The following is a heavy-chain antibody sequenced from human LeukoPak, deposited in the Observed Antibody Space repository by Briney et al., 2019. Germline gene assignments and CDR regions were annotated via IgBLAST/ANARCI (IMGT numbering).Heavy chain of an antibody. J-gene: IGHJ4*02. CDR3: ARDRDPSTYYYDSSGYPFDY. CDR1: GFTFSSYS. Sequence: GGSLRLSCAASGFTFSSYSMNWVRQAPGKGLEWVSSISSSSSYIYYADSVKGRFTISRDNAKNSLYLQMNSLRAEDTAVYYCARDRDPSTYYYDSSGYPFDYWGQGTLVTVSS. D-gene: IGHD3-22*01. V-gene: IGHV3-21*01. CDR2: ISSSSSYI.